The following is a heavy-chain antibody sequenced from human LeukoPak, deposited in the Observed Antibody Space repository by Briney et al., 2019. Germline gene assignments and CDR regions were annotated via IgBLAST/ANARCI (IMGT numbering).Heavy chain of an antibody. J-gene: IGHJ4*02. D-gene: IGHD2-15*01. Sequence: GGSLRLSCAASGFTFSSFAMAWVRQAPGKGLEWVSGISGRGDSTHYAHSVKGQFTISRDNSKNTLYLQMSSLRADDTAVYFCAKAPCSGGSCYFSDWGQGTLVTVSS. V-gene: IGHV3-23*01. CDR2: ISGRGDST. CDR1: GFTFSSFA. CDR3: AKAPCSGGSCYFSD.